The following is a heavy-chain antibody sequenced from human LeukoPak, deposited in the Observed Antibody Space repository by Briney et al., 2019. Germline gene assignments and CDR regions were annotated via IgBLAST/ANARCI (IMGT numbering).Heavy chain of an antibody. V-gene: IGHV3-23*01. D-gene: IGHD6-25*01. CDR3: AKGGRVAALRPYYYYYYMDV. Sequence: QAGGSLRLSCAASGFTFSSYAMSWVRQAPGEGLEWVSAISGSGGSTYYADSVKGRFTISRDNSKNTLYLQMNSLRAEDTAVYYCAKGGRVAALRPYYYYYYMDVWGKGTTVTVSS. CDR2: ISGSGGST. J-gene: IGHJ6*03. CDR1: GFTFSSYA.